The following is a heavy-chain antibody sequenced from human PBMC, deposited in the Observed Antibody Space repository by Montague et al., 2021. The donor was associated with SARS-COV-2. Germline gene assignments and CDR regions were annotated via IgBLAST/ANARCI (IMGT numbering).Heavy chain of an antibody. CDR3: ARGARQGYGFRLGSFDS. CDR2: INHSGGT. D-gene: IGHD3-10*01. J-gene: IGHJ4*02. CDR1: GGSFSGYY. Sequence: SETLSLTCAVYGGSFSGYYWNWIRQPPGKGLEGMGEINHSGGTNYNPSLKIRVTMSVDTSKNQFSLKLSSVTAADTAVYYCARGARQGYGFRLGSFDSWGQGTLVTVSS. V-gene: IGHV4-34*01.